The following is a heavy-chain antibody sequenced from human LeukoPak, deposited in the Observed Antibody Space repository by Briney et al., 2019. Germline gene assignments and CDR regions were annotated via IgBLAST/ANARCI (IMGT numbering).Heavy chain of an antibody. CDR2: SNSDGSSR. Sequence: SGGSLRLSCAASGFTFSRYWMHWVRQAPGKGLVWVSRSNSDGSSRSYADSVKGRFTISRDNAKNTLYLQMNSLRAEDTAVYYCARGMYYYYYFMDVWGKGTTVTVSS. CDR3: ARGMYYYYYFMDV. J-gene: IGHJ6*03. CDR1: GFTFSRYW. V-gene: IGHV3-74*01.